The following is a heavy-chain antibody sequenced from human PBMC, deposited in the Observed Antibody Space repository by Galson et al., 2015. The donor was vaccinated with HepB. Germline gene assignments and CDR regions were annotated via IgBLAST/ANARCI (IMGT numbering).Heavy chain of an antibody. CDR1: GFTFSSYA. Sequence: SLRLSCAASGFTFSSYAMSWVRQAPGKGLEWVSAISGSGGSTYYADSVKGRFTISRDNAKNSLYLQMNSLRDEDTAVYYCARDPPYYYGSGSSRGTFDYWGQGTLVTVSS. CDR2: ISGSGGST. V-gene: IGHV3-23*01. D-gene: IGHD3-10*01. CDR3: ARDPPYYYGSGSSRGTFDY. J-gene: IGHJ4*02.